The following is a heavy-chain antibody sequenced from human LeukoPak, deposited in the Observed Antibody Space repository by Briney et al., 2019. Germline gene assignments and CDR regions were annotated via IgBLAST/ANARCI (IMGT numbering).Heavy chain of an antibody. CDR3: ARRGEAMDPFDY. CDR1: GYTFTSYW. Sequence: GESLKISCKGSGYTFTSYWIAWVRQMPGKGLEWMGIIYPGDSDTRYSPSFQGQVTISADKSINTAYLQWSSLKASDTAIYYCARRGEAMDPFDYWGQGTLVTVSS. J-gene: IGHJ4*02. CDR2: IYPGDSDT. V-gene: IGHV5-51*01. D-gene: IGHD5-18*01.